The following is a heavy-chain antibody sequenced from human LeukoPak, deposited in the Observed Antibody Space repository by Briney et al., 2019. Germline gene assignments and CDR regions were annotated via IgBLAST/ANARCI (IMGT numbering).Heavy chain of an antibody. CDR2: IKQDGSEK. CDR1: GFTFSSYA. CDR3: TRRYFDL. V-gene: IGHV3-7*03. J-gene: IGHJ2*01. Sequence: GGSLRLSCAASGFTFSSYAMHWVRQAPGKGLEWVANIKQDGSEKHYVDSVKGRFTISRDNAKNSLYLQMNNLRAEDTAVYYCTRRYFDLWGRGTLVTVSS.